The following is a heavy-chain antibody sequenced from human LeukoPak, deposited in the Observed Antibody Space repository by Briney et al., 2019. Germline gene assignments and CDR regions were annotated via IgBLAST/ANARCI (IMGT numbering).Heavy chain of an antibody. CDR1: GGSISSGDYY. CDR2: IYYSGST. D-gene: IGHD6-13*01. CDR3: ARESPGAAAGQYFDY. J-gene: IGHJ4*02. Sequence: SETLSLTCTVSGGSISSGDYYWSWIRQPPGKGLEWIGYIYYSGSTYYNPSLKSRVTISVDTSKNQFSLKLSSVTAADTAVYYCARESPGAAAGQYFDYWGQGTLVTVSS. V-gene: IGHV4-30-4*01.